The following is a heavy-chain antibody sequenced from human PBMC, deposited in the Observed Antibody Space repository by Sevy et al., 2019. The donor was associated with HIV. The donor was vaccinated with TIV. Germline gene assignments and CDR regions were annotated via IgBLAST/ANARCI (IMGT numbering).Heavy chain of an antibody. Sequence: YLRLSCAASGFTFSSYGMHWVRQAPGKGLERVAVIWYDGSNKYYADSVKGRFTISRYNSKNTLYLQMNSLRAEDTAAYYCAKTGPCSGWASDYYYYMDVWGKGTTVSVSS. CDR3: AKTGPCSGWASDYYYYMDV. J-gene: IGHJ6*03. CDR1: GFTFSSYG. D-gene: IGHD6-19*01. V-gene: IGHV3-33*06. CDR2: IWYDGSNK.